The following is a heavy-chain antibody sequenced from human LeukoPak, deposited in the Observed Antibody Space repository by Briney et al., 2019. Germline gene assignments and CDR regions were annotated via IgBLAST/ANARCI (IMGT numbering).Heavy chain of an antibody. D-gene: IGHD6-13*01. CDR2: IYYSGST. Sequence: SETLSLTCTVSGGSISSSSYYWGWIRQPPGKGLEWIGSIYYSGSTYYNPSLKSRVTISVDTSKNQFSLKLSSVTAADTAVYYCARRQQKTPYYYMDVWGKGNTVTVSS. CDR3: ARRQQKTPYYYMDV. V-gene: IGHV4-39*01. CDR1: GGSISSSSYY. J-gene: IGHJ6*03.